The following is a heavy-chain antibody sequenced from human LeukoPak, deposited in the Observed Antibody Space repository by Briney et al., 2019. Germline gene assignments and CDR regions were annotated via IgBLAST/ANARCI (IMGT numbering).Heavy chain of an antibody. CDR1: GYSISSGYY. CDR3: ASVWSRDYFDY. CDR2: IYHSGST. J-gene: IGHJ4*02. V-gene: IGHV4-38-2*01. D-gene: IGHD3-10*01. Sequence: PSETLSLTCAVSGYSISSGYYWGWIRQPPGKGLEWIGSIYHSGSTYYNPSLKSRVTISVDNSKNQFSLKLSCVTAADTAVYYCASVWSRDYFDYWGQGTLVTVSS.